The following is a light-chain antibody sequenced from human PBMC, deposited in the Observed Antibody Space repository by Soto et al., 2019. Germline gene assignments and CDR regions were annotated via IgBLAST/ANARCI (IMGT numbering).Light chain of an antibody. V-gene: IGKV1-5*01. CDR1: QSISRG. CDR3: QQYNNWPLIT. CDR2: DAS. Sequence: DIQMTQSPSTLSASVGDRVTITCRASQSISRGVAWYQQKPGKAPKVLIYDASSLESGVPSRFSGSGSGTEFTLTISSLQSEDSAVYYCQQYNNWPLITFGQGTRLEIK. J-gene: IGKJ5*01.